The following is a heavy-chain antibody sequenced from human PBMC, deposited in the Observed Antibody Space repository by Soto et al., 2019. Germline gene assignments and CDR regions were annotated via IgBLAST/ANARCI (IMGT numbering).Heavy chain of an antibody. CDR3: ARGRITGIDYYYYGMDV. CDR2: IGTAGDT. CDR1: GFTFSSYD. J-gene: IGHJ6*02. V-gene: IGHV3-13*01. Sequence: GGSLRLSCAASGFTFSSYDMHWVRQATGKCLEWVSAIGTAGDTYYPGSVKGRFTISRENAKNSLYLQMNSLRAEDTAVYYCARGRITGIDYYYYGMDVWGQGTTVTVSS. D-gene: IGHD1-20*01.